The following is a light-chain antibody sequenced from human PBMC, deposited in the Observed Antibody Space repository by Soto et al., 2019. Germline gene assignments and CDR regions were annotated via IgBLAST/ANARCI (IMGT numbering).Light chain of an antibody. J-gene: IGKJ1*01. CDR3: QENGSSYT. V-gene: IGKV3-20*01. CDR1: RSVSNNY. Sequence: ESVLTQSPGTLSLSPVERATLSCRASRSVSNNYLAWCQQKRGQAPRLLIDGESNRATGIPDRFSGSASGTEFTLIFSRMAPEDVAVHYCQENGSSYTFGQGTQVDIK. CDR2: GES.